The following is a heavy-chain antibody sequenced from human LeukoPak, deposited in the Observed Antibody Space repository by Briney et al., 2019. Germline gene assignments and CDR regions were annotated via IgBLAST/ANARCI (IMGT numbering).Heavy chain of an antibody. D-gene: IGHD3-9*01. CDR2: ISSNGVST. Sequence: PGGSLRLSCAASGFTSSSYAMHWVRQAPGKGLEYVSAISSNGVSTYYANSVKGRFTISRDNSKNTLYLQMGSLRAEDMAVYYCARRSIYSVLTGYFDYWGQGTLVTVSS. CDR1: GFTSSSYA. J-gene: IGHJ4*02. CDR3: ARRSIYSVLTGYFDY. V-gene: IGHV3-64*01.